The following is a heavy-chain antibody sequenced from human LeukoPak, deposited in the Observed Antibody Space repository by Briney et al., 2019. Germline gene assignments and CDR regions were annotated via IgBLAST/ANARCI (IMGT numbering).Heavy chain of an antibody. V-gene: IGHV4-34*01. D-gene: IGHD6-19*01. J-gene: IGHJ4*02. CDR3: ASERRYSSGWY. CDR2: INHSGGT. CDR1: GGSFSSYY. Sequence: SETLSLTCAVYGGSFSSYYWGWIRQPPGKGLEWIGEINHSGGTNYNPSLKSRVTISVDTPKNQFSLRLSSVTAADTAVYYCASERRYSSGWYWGQGTLVTVSS.